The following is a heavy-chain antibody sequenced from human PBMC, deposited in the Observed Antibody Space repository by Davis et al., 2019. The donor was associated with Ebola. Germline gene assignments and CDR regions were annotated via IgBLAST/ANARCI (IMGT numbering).Heavy chain of an antibody. Sequence: AASVKVSCKASGYTFTSYAMNWVRQAPGQGLEWMGWINTNTGNPTYAQGFTGRFVFSLDTPVSTAYLQISSLKAEDTAVYYCARDLPEVTTVINYYYYGMDVWGQETTVTVSS. CDR3: ARDLPEVTTVINYYYYGMDV. J-gene: IGHJ6*02. D-gene: IGHD4-17*01. V-gene: IGHV7-4-1*02. CDR2: INTNTGNP. CDR1: GYTFTSYA.